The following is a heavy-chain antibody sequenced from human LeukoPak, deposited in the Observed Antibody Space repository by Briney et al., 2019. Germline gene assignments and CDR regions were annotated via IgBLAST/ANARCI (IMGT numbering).Heavy chain of an antibody. CDR1: GYTFTGYY. D-gene: IGHD2-2*01. CDR3: ARANPLYCSSTTCLFDY. V-gene: IGHV1-2*02. Sequence: GASVKVSCKASGYTFTGYYMHRMRQAPGQGFEWMGWINPNSGDTNYAQKFQGRVTMTRDTSISTAHMELSRLRSDDTAVYYCARANPLYCSSTTCLFDYWGQGTLVTVSS. CDR2: INPNSGDT. J-gene: IGHJ4*02.